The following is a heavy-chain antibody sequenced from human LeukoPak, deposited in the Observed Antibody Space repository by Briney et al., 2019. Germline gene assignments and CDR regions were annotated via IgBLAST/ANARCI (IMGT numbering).Heavy chain of an antibody. V-gene: IGHV1-69*05. Sequence: ASVKVSCKASGGTFSSYAISWVRQAPGQGLEWMGRIIPIFGTANYAQKFQGRVTTTTDESTSTAYMELSSLRSEDTAVYYCARAHESGYYDYFDYWGQGTLVTVSS. CDR3: ARAHESGYYDYFDY. J-gene: IGHJ4*02. CDR1: GGTFSSYA. CDR2: IIPIFGTA. D-gene: IGHD3-22*01.